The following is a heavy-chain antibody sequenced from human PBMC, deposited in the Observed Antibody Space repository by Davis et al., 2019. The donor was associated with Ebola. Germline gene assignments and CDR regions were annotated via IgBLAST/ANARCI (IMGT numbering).Heavy chain of an antibody. CDR2: ISYDGSDK. D-gene: IGHD2-21*02. CDR1: GFTFSSYG. Sequence: GESLKISCAASGFTFSSYGMHWVRQAPGKGLEWVAVISYDGSDKYYADSVKGRFTISRDNSKNTLYLQMNSLRAEDTAVYYCAKDVGHCGGDCWRFYYWGQGTLVTVSS. V-gene: IGHV3-30*18. CDR3: AKDVGHCGGDCWRFYY. J-gene: IGHJ4*02.